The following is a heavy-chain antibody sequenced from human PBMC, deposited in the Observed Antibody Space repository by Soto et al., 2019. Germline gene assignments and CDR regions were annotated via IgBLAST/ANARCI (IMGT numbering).Heavy chain of an antibody. CDR3: ARVSFMQLAPRDMDV. J-gene: IGHJ6*02. D-gene: IGHD6-6*01. Sequence: QVQLQESGPGLVKPSETLSLTCTVSGGSISSYYWSWIRQPPGKGLEWIGYVYYSGSTNYNPSLQSRVTISVDTSKTQFSLKLSSVTAADTAVYYCARVSFMQLAPRDMDVWGQGTTVTVSS. CDR1: GGSISSYY. CDR2: VYYSGST. V-gene: IGHV4-59*01.